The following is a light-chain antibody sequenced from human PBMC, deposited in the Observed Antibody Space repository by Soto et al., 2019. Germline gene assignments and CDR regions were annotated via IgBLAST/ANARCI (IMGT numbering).Light chain of an antibody. CDR1: SSNIGSNY. CDR2: RNN. J-gene: IGLJ2*01. Sequence: QSVLTQPPSASGTPGQRVTISCSGSSSNIGSNYVYWYHQLPGTAPKLLIYRNNQRPSGVPDRFSGSKSGTSASLAISGLRSEDEADYYCAAWDDSLSGVVFGGGTKRTVL. V-gene: IGLV1-47*01. CDR3: AAWDDSLSGVV.